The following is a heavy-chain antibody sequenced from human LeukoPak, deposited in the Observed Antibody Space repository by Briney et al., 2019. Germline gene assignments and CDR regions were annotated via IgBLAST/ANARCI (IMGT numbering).Heavy chain of an antibody. Sequence: ASVKVSCKASGYTFTSYYMHWVRQAPGQGLEWMGIINPSGGSTSYAQKFQGRVTMTRDMSTSTAYMELSSLRSEDTAVYYCARVGRSIAARLDYYYYMDVWGKGTTVTVSS. CDR2: INPSGGST. CDR3: ARVGRSIAARLDYYYYMDV. D-gene: IGHD6-6*01. CDR1: GYTFTSYY. V-gene: IGHV1-46*01. J-gene: IGHJ6*03.